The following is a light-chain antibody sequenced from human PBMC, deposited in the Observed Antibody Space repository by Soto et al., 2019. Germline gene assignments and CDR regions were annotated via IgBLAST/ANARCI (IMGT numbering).Light chain of an antibody. CDR2: DAS. CDR3: QKFDRWPWT. J-gene: IGKJ1*01. V-gene: IGKV3-15*01. Sequence: EILMTQSPATLSVSPGERATLSCRASQSVSSNLAWYQQKPGQPPRLLIYDASTRATGVPARFSGSGSGTEFTLTINSLQSEDIAVYYCQKFDRWPWTFGQGTKVEIK. CDR1: QSVSSN.